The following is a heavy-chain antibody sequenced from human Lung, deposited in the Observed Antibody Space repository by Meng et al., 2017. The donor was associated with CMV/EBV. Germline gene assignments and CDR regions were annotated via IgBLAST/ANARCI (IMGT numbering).Heavy chain of an antibody. CDR3: AKDLLLFGGPNAYFDQ. Sequence: GGSLGLXCAASGFRFDDYGMHWVRQTPGKGLEWVAFIRHDGTNKFYGDSVKGRFTISRDNSKNTVYLQMNSLRPGETAVYYCAKDLLLFGGPNAYFDQWGQGTLVTVSS. CDR2: IRHDGTNK. V-gene: IGHV3-30*02. CDR1: GFRFDDYG. J-gene: IGHJ4*02. D-gene: IGHD3-16*01.